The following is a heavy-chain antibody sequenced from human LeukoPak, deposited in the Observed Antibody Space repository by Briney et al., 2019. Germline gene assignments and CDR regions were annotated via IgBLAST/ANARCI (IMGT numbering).Heavy chain of an antibody. CDR1: GGSISSYY. V-gene: IGHV4-59*01. Sequence: SSETLSLTCTVSGGSISSYYWSWIRQPPGKGLEWIGYIYYSGSTNYNPSLKSRVTISVDTSKNQFSLKLSSVTAADTAVYYCARGLTGGKAFDIWGQGTMVTVSS. CDR2: IYYSGST. D-gene: IGHD7-27*01. CDR3: ARGLTGGKAFDI. J-gene: IGHJ3*02.